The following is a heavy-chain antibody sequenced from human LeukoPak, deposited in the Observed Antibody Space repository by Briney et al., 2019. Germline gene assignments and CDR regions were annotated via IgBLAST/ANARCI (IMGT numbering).Heavy chain of an antibody. CDR3: ATARNFRFEY. V-gene: IGHV3-74*01. J-gene: IGHJ4*02. Sequence: SGGSLRLSCATSGLTFRTTSMHWVRQAPGKGLMWVSRMNGEGTTIDYADSVKGRFTVSRDYAKNTLFLQMNNLRTEDTALYFCATARNFRFEYWGQGSLVIVSA. D-gene: IGHD1-7*01. CDR1: GLTFRTTS. CDR2: MNGEGTTI.